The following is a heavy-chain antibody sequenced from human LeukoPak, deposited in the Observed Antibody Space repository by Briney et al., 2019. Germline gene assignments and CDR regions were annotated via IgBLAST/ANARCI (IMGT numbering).Heavy chain of an antibody. CDR2: IRYDGSNK. D-gene: IGHD3-22*01. J-gene: IGHJ4*02. CDR1: GFTFSSYV. Sequence: GGSLRLSCAASGFTFSSYVMHWVRQAPGKGLEWVAFIRYDGSNKYYADSVKGRFTISRDNSKSTLYLQMNSLRDEDTAVYYCARDYYDTSGYYPWNYWGQGTLVTVSS. V-gene: IGHV3-30*02. CDR3: ARDYYDTSGYYPWNY.